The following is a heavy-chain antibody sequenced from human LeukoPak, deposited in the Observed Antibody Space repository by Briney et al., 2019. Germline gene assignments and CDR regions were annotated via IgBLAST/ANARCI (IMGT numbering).Heavy chain of an antibody. CDR3: ARGRNWGHDWFDP. Sequence: ASVKVSCKASGYTFANYDINWVRQAPGQGLEWMGWMYPNSDNAGYAQKFQGRVTMTRNTSITTVYMELTSLRSGDTAMYYCARGRNWGHDWFDPWGQGTLVTVSS. J-gene: IGHJ5*02. CDR1: GYTFANYD. D-gene: IGHD3-16*01. CDR2: MYPNSDNA. V-gene: IGHV1-8*01.